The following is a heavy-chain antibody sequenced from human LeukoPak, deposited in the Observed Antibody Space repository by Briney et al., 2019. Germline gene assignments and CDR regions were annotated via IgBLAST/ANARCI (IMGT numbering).Heavy chain of an antibody. D-gene: IGHD5-12*01. CDR2: INHSGST. Sequence: SETLSLTCAVYGGSFSGYYWSWIRQPPGKGLEWIGEINHSGSTNYNPSLKSRVTISVDTSKNQFSLKLSSVTAADTAVYYCARSRVRPRGYSGYEKRWYFDLWGRGTLVTVSS. J-gene: IGHJ2*01. CDR1: GGSFSGYY. CDR3: ARSRVRPRGYSGYEKRWYFDL. V-gene: IGHV4-34*01.